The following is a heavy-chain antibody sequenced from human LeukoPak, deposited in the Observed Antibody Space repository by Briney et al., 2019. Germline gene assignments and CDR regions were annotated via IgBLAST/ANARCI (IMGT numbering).Heavy chain of an antibody. CDR3: ARTGYTSGWYVGSFDY. CDR2: IYPDDSDT. V-gene: IGHV5-51*01. J-gene: IGHJ4*02. CDR1: GYSFTTYW. D-gene: IGHD6-19*01. Sequence: GESLKISCKGSGYSFTTYWIGWVRQMPGKGLEWMGVIYPDDSDTRYSPSFQGQVTMSADKSISTAYLQWSSLKASDTAMYYCARTGYTSGWYVGSFDYWGQGTLVTVSS.